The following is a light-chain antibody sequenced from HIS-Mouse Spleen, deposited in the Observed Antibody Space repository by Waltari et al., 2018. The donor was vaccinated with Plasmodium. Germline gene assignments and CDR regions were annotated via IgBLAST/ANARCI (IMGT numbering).Light chain of an antibody. CDR1: QDISNY. V-gene: IGKV1-33*01. CDR3: QQYDNLPPFT. CDR2: DAS. Sequence: DIQMTQSPSSLPASVGDSVTITCQASQDISNYLNWYQQKPGKAPKLLIYDASNLETGVPSRFSGSGSGTDFTFTISSLQPEDIATYYCQQYDNLPPFTFGPGTKVDIK. J-gene: IGKJ3*01.